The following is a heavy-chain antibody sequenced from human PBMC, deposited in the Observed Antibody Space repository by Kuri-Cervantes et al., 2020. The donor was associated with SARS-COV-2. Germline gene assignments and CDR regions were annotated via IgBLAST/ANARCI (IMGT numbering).Heavy chain of an antibody. CDR3: AKARAGVHDF. Sequence: GESLKISCAASGFNFSTTDMHWVRQAPGKGLEWVTFISSDGKNEKCKASGKGRFTISRDNSQNTLHLQMKSLRDEDTAIYYCAKARAGVHDFWGQGTLVTVSS. CDR1: GFNFSTTD. V-gene: IGHV3-30*18. CDR2: ISSDGKNE. J-gene: IGHJ4*02. D-gene: IGHD2-21*01.